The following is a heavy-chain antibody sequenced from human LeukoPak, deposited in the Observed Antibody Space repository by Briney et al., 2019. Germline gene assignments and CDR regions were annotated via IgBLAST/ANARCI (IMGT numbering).Heavy chain of an antibody. J-gene: IGHJ4*02. D-gene: IGHD6-19*01. CDR3: ARGRSSGWYAGLFFDY. CDR1: GGSISSYY. CDR2: IYYSGST. V-gene: IGHV4-59*01. Sequence: SETLSLTCTVSGGSISSYYWSWLRQPPGKGLEWIGYIYYSGSTNYNPSLKSRVTISVDTSKNQSSLKLSSVTAADTAVYYCARGRSSGWYAGLFFDYWGQGTLVTVSS.